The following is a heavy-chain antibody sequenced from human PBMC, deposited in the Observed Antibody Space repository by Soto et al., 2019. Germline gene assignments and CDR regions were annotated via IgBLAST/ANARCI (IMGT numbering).Heavy chain of an antibody. CDR3: AKDSGYNYGYFRWFDP. J-gene: IGHJ5*02. D-gene: IGHD5-18*01. CDR1: GGSISSYY. CDR2: IYYSGST. V-gene: IGHV4-59*01. Sequence: SETLSLTCTVSGGSISSYYWSWSRQPPRKGLEWIGHIYYSGSTNYNPALKSRVTISVDTSKSQFSLKLSSVTAADTAVYYCAKDSGYNYGYFRWFDPWGQGTLVTVSS.